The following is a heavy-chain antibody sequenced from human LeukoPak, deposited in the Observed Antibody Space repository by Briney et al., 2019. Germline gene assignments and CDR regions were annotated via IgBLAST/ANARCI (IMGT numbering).Heavy chain of an antibody. Sequence: SETLSLTCTVSGDSISSGDYYWSWIRQPAGKGLEWIGRIYTSGDTNYNPSLRSRVTISLDTSKDQFSLKLSSVTAADTAVYYCARRTYSSSSSIFEYWGQGTLVTVSS. CDR2: IYTSGDT. CDR1: GDSISSGDYY. V-gene: IGHV4-61*02. CDR3: ARRTYSSSSSIFEY. D-gene: IGHD6-6*01. J-gene: IGHJ4*02.